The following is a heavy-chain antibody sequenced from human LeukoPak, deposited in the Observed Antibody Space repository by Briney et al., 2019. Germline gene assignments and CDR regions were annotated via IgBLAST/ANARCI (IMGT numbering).Heavy chain of an antibody. CDR1: GGSISSGDYY. D-gene: IGHD6-13*01. CDR2: IYYSGST. Sequence: SETLSLTCTVSGGSISSGDYYWSWIRQPPGKGLEWIGYIYYSGSTYYNPSLKSRVTTSIDTSKNQFSLKMSSVTAADTAVYYCVREVKGYGSNWYQNWFDPWGQGTLVTVSS. V-gene: IGHV4-30-4*01. J-gene: IGHJ5*02. CDR3: VREVKGYGSNWYQNWFDP.